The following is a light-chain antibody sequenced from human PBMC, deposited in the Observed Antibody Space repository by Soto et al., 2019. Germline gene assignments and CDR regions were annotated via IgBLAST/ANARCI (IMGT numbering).Light chain of an antibody. CDR2: GAS. J-gene: IGKJ2*01. V-gene: IGKV3-20*01. CDR3: QQYGNSPPAT. CDR1: QSVSSSY. Sequence: EIVLTQSPGTLSLSPRERATLSCRASQSVSSSYLAWYQQKPGQAPRLLIYGASSRATGIPDRFSGSGSGTDFTLTISRLEPEDVAVYYCQQYGNSPPATFGQGTKLAIK.